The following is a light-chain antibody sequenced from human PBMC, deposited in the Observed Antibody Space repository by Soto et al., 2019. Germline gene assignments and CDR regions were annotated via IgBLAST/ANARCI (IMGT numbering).Light chain of an antibody. J-gene: IGLJ1*01. V-gene: IGLV2-11*01. CDR1: SSDVGGHNY. CDR3: CSYAGSYTYV. CDR2: SVS. Sequence: QSALIRPRSVSWSAGQSVTIACTGTSSDVGGHNYVSWYQQHPGKAPKLMISSVSKRPSGVPDRFSGSKSGNTASLTISGLQAEDEADYYCCSYAGSYTYVFGTGTKVTVL.